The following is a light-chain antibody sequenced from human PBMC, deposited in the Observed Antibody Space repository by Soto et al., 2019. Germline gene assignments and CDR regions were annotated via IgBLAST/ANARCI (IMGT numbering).Light chain of an antibody. CDR1: SSDVGGYNY. CDR2: EVT. CDR3: SSFAGGGNPVL. Sequence: QSALNQPPSAPGSLGQSVTISCTGTSSDVGGYNYVSWHQQHPGKAPKVMIYEVTKRTPGVPDRFSGSKSGNTASLTVSGLQAEDEAYSYCSSFAGGGNPVLLGGGTQLTVL. J-gene: IGLJ2*01. V-gene: IGLV2-8*01.